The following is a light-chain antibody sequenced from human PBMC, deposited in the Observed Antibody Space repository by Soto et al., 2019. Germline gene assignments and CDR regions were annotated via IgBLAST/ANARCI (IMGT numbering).Light chain of an antibody. CDR2: LAS. CDR3: MQALQTPT. V-gene: IGKV2-28*01. CDR1: QSLLYRDGRTF. J-gene: IGKJ4*01. Sequence: DIVMTQSPLSLAGTPGEPASISCRSSQSLLYRDGRTFLDWYLQRPGQSPQVLIYLASKRASGVPDRFSGSGSGTDFTLKISRVEAEDVGIYYCMQALQTPTFGGGTRVEIK.